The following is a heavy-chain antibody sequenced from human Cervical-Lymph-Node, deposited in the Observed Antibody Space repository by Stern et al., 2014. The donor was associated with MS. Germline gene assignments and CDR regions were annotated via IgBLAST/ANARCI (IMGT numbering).Heavy chain of an antibody. D-gene: IGHD6-19*01. CDR1: GFSLSTSGMC. CDR3: ARIRRYSSGWYYFDY. V-gene: IGHV2-70*11. CDR2: IDWDDDK. Sequence: ESGPALVKPTQTLTLTCTFSGFSLSTSGMCVSWIRQPPGKALEWLARIDWDDDKYYSTSLKTRLTISKDTSKNQVVLTMTNMDPVDTATYYCARIRRYSSGWYYFDYWGQGTLVTVSS. J-gene: IGHJ4*02.